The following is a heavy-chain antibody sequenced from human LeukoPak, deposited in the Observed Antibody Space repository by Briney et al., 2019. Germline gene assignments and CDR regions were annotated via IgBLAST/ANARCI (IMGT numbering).Heavy chain of an antibody. D-gene: IGHD2-2*01. CDR1: GFTFSSYS. J-gene: IGHJ4*02. Sequence: PGRSLRLSCAASGFTFSSYSMNWVRQAPGKGLEWVSYISSSSSTIYYADSVKGRFTISRDNAKNSLYLQMNSLRAEDTAVYYCAREEGYCSSTSCPTGDYWGQGTLVTVSS. CDR3: AREEGYCSSTSCPTGDY. V-gene: IGHV3-48*01. CDR2: ISSSSSTI.